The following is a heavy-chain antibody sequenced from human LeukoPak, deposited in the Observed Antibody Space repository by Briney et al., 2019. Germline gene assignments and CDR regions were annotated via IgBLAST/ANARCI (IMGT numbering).Heavy chain of an antibody. Sequence: GGSLKLSCAASGFTFSSYAMHWVRQAPGKGLEWVAVISYDGSNKYYADSEKGRFTISRDNSKNTLYLQMNSLRAEDTAMYYCARGVADYYDSSGYQNWGQGTLVTVSS. CDR3: ARGVADYYDSSGYQN. CDR2: ISYDGSNK. CDR1: GFTFSSYA. J-gene: IGHJ4*02. D-gene: IGHD3-22*01. V-gene: IGHV3-30-3*01.